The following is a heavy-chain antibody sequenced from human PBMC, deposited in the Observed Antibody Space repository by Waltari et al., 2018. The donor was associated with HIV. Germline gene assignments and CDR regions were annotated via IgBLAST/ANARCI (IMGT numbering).Heavy chain of an antibody. V-gene: IGHV4-34*01. D-gene: IGHD1-1*01. CDR3: ARGLWNLKSLDP. J-gene: IGHJ5*02. Sequence: QVQLQQWGAGLLKPSETLSLTCAVYGGSFSGYYWSWIRQPPGKGLEWIGEINHSGSTNYNPSLKSRVTISVDTSKNQFSLKPSSVTAADTAVYYCARGLWNLKSLDPWGQGTLVTVSS. CDR1: GGSFSGYY. CDR2: INHSGST.